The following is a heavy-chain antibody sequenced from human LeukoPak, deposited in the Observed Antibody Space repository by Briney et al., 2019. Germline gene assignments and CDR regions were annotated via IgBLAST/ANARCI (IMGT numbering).Heavy chain of an antibody. CDR2: ISTKTENP. Sequence: ASVKVSCKASGYRFTSYAINWVRQAPGQGLEWMGWISTKTENPTYAQGFTGRFVFSLDTSVSTAYLQISSLKAEDTAVYYCASGSYSSSWFWGQGTLVTVSS. J-gene: IGHJ4*02. CDR3: ASGSYSSSWF. D-gene: IGHD6-13*01. V-gene: IGHV7-4-1*02. CDR1: GYRFTSYA.